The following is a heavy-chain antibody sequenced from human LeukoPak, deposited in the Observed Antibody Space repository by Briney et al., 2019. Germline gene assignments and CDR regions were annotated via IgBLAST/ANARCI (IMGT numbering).Heavy chain of an antibody. V-gene: IGHV4-59*08. D-gene: IGHD3-10*01. CDR1: GGSISSYY. J-gene: IGHJ4*02. CDR2: IYYSGST. Sequence: PSETLSLTCTVSGGSISSYYWSWIRHPPGKGLELIGYIYYSGSTNYNPPLKSRVTISVDTSKNQFSLKLSSVTAADTAVYYCARHPYYRIAAGYYFDYWGQGTLVTVSS. CDR3: ARHPYYRIAAGYYFDY.